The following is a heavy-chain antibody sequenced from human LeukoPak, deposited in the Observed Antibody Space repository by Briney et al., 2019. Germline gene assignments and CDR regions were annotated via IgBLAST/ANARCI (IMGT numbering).Heavy chain of an antibody. CDR1: GFTFSSYG. J-gene: IGHJ6*02. CDR2: ISGSGGST. CDR3: TRAKSPRYHYYGFDV. V-gene: IGHV3-23*01. Sequence: GGSLRLSCAASGFTFSSYGMHWVRQAPGKGLEWVSAISGSGGSTYYADSVKGRFTISRDNSKNTLYLQTNSLRAEDTAVYYCTRAKSPRYHYYGFDVWGQGTTVTVSS.